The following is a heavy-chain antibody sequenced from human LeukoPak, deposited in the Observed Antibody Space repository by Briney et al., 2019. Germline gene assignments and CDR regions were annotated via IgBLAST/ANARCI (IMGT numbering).Heavy chain of an antibody. CDR3: AKDQGVYNNYGVDS. CDR2: ISGSSGSS. Sequence: PGGSLRLSCAASGFTFNNYGMSWVRQAPGKGLGWVSGISGSSGSSSYADAVKGRFTISRDNSKNMLFLQLSSLRDEDTALYYCAKDQGVYNNYGVDSWGQGTLVTVSS. J-gene: IGHJ4*02. CDR1: GFTFNNYG. D-gene: IGHD4-11*01. V-gene: IGHV3-23*01.